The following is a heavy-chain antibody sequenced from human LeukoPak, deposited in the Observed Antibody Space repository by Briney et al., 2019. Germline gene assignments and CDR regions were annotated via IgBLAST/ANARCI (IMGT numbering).Heavy chain of an antibody. CDR2: IIPILGIA. CDR3: AREMGRWLQILDY. Sequence: SVEVSCKASGGTFSSYAISWVRQAPGQGLEWMGRIIPILGIANYAQKFQGRVTITADKSTSTAYMELSSLRSEDTAVYYCAREMGRWLQILDYWGQGTLVTVSS. CDR1: GGTFSSYA. V-gene: IGHV1-69*04. J-gene: IGHJ4*02. D-gene: IGHD5-24*01.